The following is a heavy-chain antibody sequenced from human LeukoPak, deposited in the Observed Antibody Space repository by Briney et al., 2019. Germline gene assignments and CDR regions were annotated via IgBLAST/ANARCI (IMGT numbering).Heavy chain of an antibody. CDR3: ERDILLEGTGYYWGPFDY. V-gene: IGHV3-9*01. Sequence: GGSLRLSCAASGFTFDDYDMHWVRQAPGKGLEWVSGITWNSANIVYADSVKGRFTISRDNAKNSLYLQINSLRAEDTALYYCERDILLEGTGYYWGPFDYWGQGALVIVSS. CDR1: GFTFDDYD. D-gene: IGHD3-22*01. J-gene: IGHJ4*02. CDR2: ITWNSANI.